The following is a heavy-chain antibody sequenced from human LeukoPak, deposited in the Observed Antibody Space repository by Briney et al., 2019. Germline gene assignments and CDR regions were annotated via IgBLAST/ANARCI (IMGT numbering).Heavy chain of an antibody. D-gene: IGHD4-23*01. Sequence: GGSLRLSCAASGFTFSSYAMSWVRQAPGRGLEWVSSLSVSGASTYYADSVKGRFTTSRDNFNNTLYLQMNNLRAEDTALYYCAAGPYGGNTPFDYWGQGTLVTVSS. CDR2: LSVSGAST. V-gene: IGHV3-23*01. CDR1: GFTFSSYA. J-gene: IGHJ4*02. CDR3: AAGPYGGNTPFDY.